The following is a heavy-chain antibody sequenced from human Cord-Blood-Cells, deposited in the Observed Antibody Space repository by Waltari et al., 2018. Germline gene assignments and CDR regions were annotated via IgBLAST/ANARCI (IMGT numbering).Heavy chain of an antibody. CDR3: AREGGDWYFDL. CDR1: GFTFRSYA. CDR2: ISYDGSNK. J-gene: IGHJ2*01. V-gene: IGHV3-30*04. Sequence: QVQLVESGGGVAQPGRSLRLSCAAPGFTFRSYAMPWGRQAPGKGLEWVAVISYDGSNKYYADSVKGRFTISRDNSKNTLYLQMNSLRAEDTAVYYCAREGGDWYFDLWGRGTLVTVSS. D-gene: IGHD1-26*01.